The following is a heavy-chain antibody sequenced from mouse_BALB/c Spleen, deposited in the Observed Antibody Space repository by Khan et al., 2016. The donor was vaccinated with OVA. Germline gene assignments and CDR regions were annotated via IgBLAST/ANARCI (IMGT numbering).Heavy chain of an antibody. Sequence: VQLQQSGPELTKPGASVKISCKASGYSFTSYYIHWTKQSHGKSLEWIGCIDPFNGGISYNQKFKGKATLTVDKSSSTAYMHLSSLTSEDSAVYYCARYGSDYWGQGTTLTVSS. CDR1: GYSFTSYY. CDR3: ARYGSDY. CDR2: IDPFNGGI. V-gene: IGHV1S135*01. J-gene: IGHJ2*01. D-gene: IGHD1-1*02.